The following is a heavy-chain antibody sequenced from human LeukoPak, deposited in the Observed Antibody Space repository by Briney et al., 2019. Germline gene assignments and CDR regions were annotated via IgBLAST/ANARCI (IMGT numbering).Heavy chain of an antibody. D-gene: IGHD6-19*01. Sequence: QSSETLSLTCTVSGGSISSGGYYWSWIRQHPGKGLEWIGYIYYSGSTYYNPSLKSRVTISVDTSKNQFSLKLSSVTAADTAVYYCARAVSGRFDYWGQGTLVTVSS. CDR2: IYYSGST. J-gene: IGHJ4*02. V-gene: IGHV4-31*03. CDR3: ARAVSGRFDY. CDR1: GGSISSGGYY.